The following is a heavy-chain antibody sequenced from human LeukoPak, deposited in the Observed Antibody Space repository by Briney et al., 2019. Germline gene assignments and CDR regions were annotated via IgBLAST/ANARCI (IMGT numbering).Heavy chain of an antibody. J-gene: IGHJ6*04. D-gene: IGHD3-3*01. CDR2: IRYDGSNK. CDR3: ARERVEITIFGVAARLDA. V-gene: IGHV3-30*02. Sequence: PGGSLRLSCAASGITFSSYGMHWVRQAPDKGLEWVAFIRYDGSNKYYADSVKGRFTISRDNAKNSLYLQMNSLRAEDTAVYYCARERVEITIFGVAARLDAWGKGTTVTVSS. CDR1: GITFSSYG.